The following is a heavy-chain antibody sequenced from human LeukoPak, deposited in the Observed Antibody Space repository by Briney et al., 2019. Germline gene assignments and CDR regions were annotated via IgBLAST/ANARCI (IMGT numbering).Heavy chain of an antibody. V-gene: IGHV1-2*02. CDR2: INPDSGGT. D-gene: IGHD2-15*01. CDR1: GYTFTGYY. Sequence: ASVKVSCKASGYTFTGYYMHWVRQAPGQGLEWMGWINPDSGGTNYAQKFQGRVTMTRDTSISTAYMELSRLRSDDTAVYYCARGNGYCSGGSCYSSGWFDPWGQGTLVTVSS. CDR3: ARGNGYCSGGSCYSSGWFDP. J-gene: IGHJ5*02.